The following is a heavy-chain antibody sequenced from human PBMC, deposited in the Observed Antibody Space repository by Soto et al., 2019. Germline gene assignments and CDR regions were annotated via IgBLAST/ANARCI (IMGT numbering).Heavy chain of an antibody. J-gene: IGHJ5*02. CDR3: ARDLVLGGSGPHWFDP. Sequence: SVKVSCKASGGTFSSYAISWVRQAPGQGLEWMGGIIPIFGTANYAQKFQGRVTITADESTSTAYMELSSLRSEDTAVYYCARDLVLGGSGPHWFDPWGQGTLVTVSS. CDR2: IIPIFGTA. CDR1: GGTFSSYA. D-gene: IGHD3-10*01. V-gene: IGHV1-69*13.